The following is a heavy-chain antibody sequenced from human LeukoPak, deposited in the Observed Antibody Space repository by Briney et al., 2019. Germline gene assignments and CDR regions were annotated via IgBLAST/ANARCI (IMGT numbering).Heavy chain of an antibody. CDR3: ATPTGLRFGPYYYYGMDV. V-gene: IGHV1-24*01. CDR2: FDPEDGET. Sequence: GASVTVTCKVSGYTLTELSMHWVRQARGKGLEWMGGFDPEDGETIYAQKFQGRVTMTEDTSTDTAYMELSSLRSEDTAVYYCATPTGLRFGPYYYYGMDVWGQGTTVTVSS. J-gene: IGHJ6*02. CDR1: GYTLTELS. D-gene: IGHD3-3*01.